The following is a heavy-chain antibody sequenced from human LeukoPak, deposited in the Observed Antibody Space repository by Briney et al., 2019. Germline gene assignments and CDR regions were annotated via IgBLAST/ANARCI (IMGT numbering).Heavy chain of an antibody. D-gene: IGHD3-3*01. CDR1: GDSVSRNSVN. Sequence: SQTLSLTCAISGDSVSRNSVNWNWSSQSPSRGLESLGRTYYRSTWYNDYAVSRSGRITVNPDTSKNQFCLHLNSVTPEDTAVDYCVRERNNFWSGHHSIFDSGGQGTLVTVSS. V-gene: IGHV6-1*01. J-gene: IGHJ4*02. CDR3: VRERNNFWSGHHSIFDS. CDR2: TYYRSTWYN.